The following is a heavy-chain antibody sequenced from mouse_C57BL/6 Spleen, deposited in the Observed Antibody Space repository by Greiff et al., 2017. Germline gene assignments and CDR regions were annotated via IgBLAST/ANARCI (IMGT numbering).Heavy chain of an antibody. V-gene: IGHV1-66*01. D-gene: IGHD1-1*01. CDR2: IYPGSGNT. Sequence: QVQLQQSGPELVKPGASVKISCKASGYSFTSYYIHWVKQRPGQGLEWIGWIYPGSGNTKYNEKFKGKATLTADTSSSTAYMQLSSLTSEDSAVYYCARDYGSSSRYFDVWGTGTTVTVSS. J-gene: IGHJ1*03. CDR3: ARDYGSSSRYFDV. CDR1: GYSFTSYY.